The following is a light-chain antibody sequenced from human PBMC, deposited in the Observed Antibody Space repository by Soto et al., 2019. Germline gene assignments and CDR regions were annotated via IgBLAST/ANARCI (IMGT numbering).Light chain of an antibody. CDR3: QQRTNWSSVT. J-gene: IGKJ4*01. V-gene: IGKV3-11*01. CDR1: QSVGSY. Sequence: EIVLTQSPANLSLSPGDRATLSCRASQSVGSYLAWYQQKPGQAPRLPIYDASNRATGIPARFSGSGSGTDFTLTISSLEPEDFAVYYCQQRTNWSSVTFGGGTMVDVK. CDR2: DAS.